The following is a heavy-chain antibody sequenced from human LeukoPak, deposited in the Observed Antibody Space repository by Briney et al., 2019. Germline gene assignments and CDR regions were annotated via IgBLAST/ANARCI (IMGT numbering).Heavy chain of an antibody. CDR3: ARVEPIVGATIKGGWFDP. CDR2: IYYSGGT. CDR1: GYSISSGYY. J-gene: IGHJ5*02. D-gene: IGHD1-26*01. V-gene: IGHV4-38-2*02. Sequence: SETLSLTCTVSGYSISSGYYWGWIRQPPGKGLEWIGSIYYSGGTYYNPSLKSRVTISVDTSKNQFSLKLSSVTAADTAVYYCARVEPIVGATIKGGWFDPWGQGTLVTVSS.